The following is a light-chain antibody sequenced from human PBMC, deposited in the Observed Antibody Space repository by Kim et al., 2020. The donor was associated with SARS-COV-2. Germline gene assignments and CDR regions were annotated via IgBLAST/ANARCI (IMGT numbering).Light chain of an antibody. CDR3: QNYYSVPRT. Sequence: DIQMTQAPPSLSASVGDRVTITCRASQGISNYLAWYQQKPGKVPKLLIYAASTLQSGVPSRFSGSGSGTDFTLTISSLQPEDVATYYCQNYYSVPRTFGQGNKVDIK. CDR2: AAS. CDR1: QGISNY. J-gene: IGKJ1*01. V-gene: IGKV1-27*01.